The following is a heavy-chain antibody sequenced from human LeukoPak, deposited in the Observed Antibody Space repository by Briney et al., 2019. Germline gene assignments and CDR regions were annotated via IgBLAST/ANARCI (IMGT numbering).Heavy chain of an antibody. CDR2: IWYDGSHI. Sequence: TGGSLRLSRAASGFIFSNYGMHWVRQAPGKGLEWVALIWYDGSHINYADSVKGRFTISRDNSKNTVYLEMSSLRVEDTAVYYCARDRGDWNFLEYWGQGTLVSVSS. J-gene: IGHJ4*02. CDR1: GFIFSNYG. V-gene: IGHV3-33*01. CDR3: ARDRGDWNFLEY. D-gene: IGHD1-7*01.